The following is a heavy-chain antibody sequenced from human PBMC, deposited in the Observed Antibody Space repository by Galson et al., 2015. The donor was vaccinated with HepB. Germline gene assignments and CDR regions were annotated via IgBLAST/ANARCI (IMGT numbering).Heavy chain of an antibody. CDR3: ARVVRYSSSASNFDY. V-gene: IGHV1-2*02. CDR2: INPNSGGT. CDR1: GYTFTGYY. J-gene: IGHJ4*02. Sequence: SVKVSCKASGYTFTGYYMHWVRQAPGQGLEWMGWINPNSGGTNCAQKFQGRVTMTRDTSISTAYMELSRLRSDDTAVYYCARVVRYSSSASNFDYWGQGTLVTVSS. D-gene: IGHD6-6*01.